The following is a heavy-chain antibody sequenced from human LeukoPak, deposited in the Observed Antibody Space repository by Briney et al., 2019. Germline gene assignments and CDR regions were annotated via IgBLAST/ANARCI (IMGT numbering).Heavy chain of an antibody. V-gene: IGHV3-7*01. D-gene: IGHD1-1*01. CDR1: GFTFSSYW. CDR3: AREPEVQLDSYYYYYYYMDV. CDR2: IKQDGSEK. Sequence: GGSLRLSCAASGFTFSSYWMSWVRQAPGKGLEWVANIKQDGSEKYYVDPVKGRFTISRDNAKNSLYLQMNSLRAEDTAVYYCAREPEVQLDSYYYYYYYMDVWGKGTTVTVSS. J-gene: IGHJ6*03.